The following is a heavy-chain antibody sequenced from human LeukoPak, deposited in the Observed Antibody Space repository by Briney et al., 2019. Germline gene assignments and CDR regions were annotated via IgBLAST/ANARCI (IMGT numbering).Heavy chain of an antibody. Sequence: PRGSLRLSCAASGFTFSTYSMNWGRQAPGKGLECVAYITSGSDAIYYADAVKGLFTISRDNAKNSLYLQMSSLRAEDTAVYYCARDPPRRYDYWGQGTLVTVSS. CDR1: GFTFSTYS. J-gene: IGHJ4*02. CDR3: ARDPPRRYDY. V-gene: IGHV3-48*01. D-gene: IGHD1-14*01. CDR2: ITSGSDAI.